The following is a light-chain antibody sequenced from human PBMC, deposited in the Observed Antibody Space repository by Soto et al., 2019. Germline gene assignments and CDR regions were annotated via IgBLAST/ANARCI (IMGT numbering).Light chain of an antibody. CDR3: QQYGSSGT. J-gene: IGKJ1*01. V-gene: IGKV3-20*01. CDR1: QSLSSN. CDR2: GVS. Sequence: EIVMTQSPATLSVSPWEIATLSCGASQSLSSNLAWYQQKPGQAPRFLMYGVSNRATGIPDRFSGSGSGTDFTLTISRLEPEDFAVYYCQQYGSSGTFGQGTKVDIK.